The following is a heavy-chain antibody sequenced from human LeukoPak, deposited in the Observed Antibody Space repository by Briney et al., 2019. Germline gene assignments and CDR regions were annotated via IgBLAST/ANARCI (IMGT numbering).Heavy chain of an antibody. V-gene: IGHV4-4*02. J-gene: IGHJ4*02. CDR2: IYHSGST. CDR1: GGSISSSNW. Sequence: SETLSLTCAVSGGSISSSNWGSWVRPPPGKGLEWIGEIYHSGSTNYNPSLKSRVTISVDKSKNQFSLKLSSVTAADTAVYYCASRYCSSTSCSLVVDYWGQGTLVTVSS. CDR3: ASRYCSSTSCSLVVDY. D-gene: IGHD2-2*01.